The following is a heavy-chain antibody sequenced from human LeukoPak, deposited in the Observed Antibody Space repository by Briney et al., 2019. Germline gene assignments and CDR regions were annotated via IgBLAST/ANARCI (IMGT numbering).Heavy chain of an antibody. D-gene: IGHD4-17*01. CDR1: GFTFSSYS. CDR3: AREHGDYQLTYMVGYYYYGMDV. CDR2: ISSSSSYI. J-gene: IGHJ6*02. V-gene: IGHV3-21*01. Sequence: GGSLRLSCAASGFTFSSYSMNWVRQAPGKGLEWVSSISSSSSYIYYADSVKGRFTISRDNAKNSLYLQMNSLRAEDTAVHYCAREHGDYQLTYMVGYYYYGMDVWGQGTTVTVSS.